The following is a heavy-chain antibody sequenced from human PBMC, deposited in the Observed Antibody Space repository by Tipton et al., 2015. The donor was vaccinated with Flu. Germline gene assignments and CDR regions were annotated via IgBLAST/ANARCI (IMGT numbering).Heavy chain of an antibody. D-gene: IGHD1-26*01. CDR3: AREVGATSSWFDP. V-gene: IGHV3-48*04. Sequence: GSLRLSCAASGFTFSSYSMNWVRQAPGKGLEWVSYISSSSSTIYYADSVKGRFTISRDNAKNSLYLQMNSLRAEDTAVYYCAREVGATSSWFDPWGQGTLVTVSS. J-gene: IGHJ5*02. CDR1: GFTFSSYS. CDR2: ISSSSSTI.